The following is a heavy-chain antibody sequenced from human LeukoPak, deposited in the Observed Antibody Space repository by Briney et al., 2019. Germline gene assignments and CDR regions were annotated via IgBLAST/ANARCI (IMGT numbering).Heavy chain of an antibody. V-gene: IGHV3-21*01. CDR1: GFTFSSYS. CDR2: ISSSSSYI. Sequence: TGGSLRLSCVASGFTFSSYSMNWVRQAPGKGLEWVSSISSSSSYIYYADSVKGRFTISIDNAKNSLYLQMNSLRAEDTAVYYCARGDRDLYCSSTSCYPVLGGQGTLVTVSS. CDR3: ARGDRDLYCSSTSCYPVL. J-gene: IGHJ4*02. D-gene: IGHD2-2*01.